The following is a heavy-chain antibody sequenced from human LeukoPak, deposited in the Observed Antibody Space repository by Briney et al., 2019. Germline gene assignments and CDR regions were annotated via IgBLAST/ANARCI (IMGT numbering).Heavy chain of an antibody. CDR2: ISGSGGST. Sequence: GGSLRLSCAASGFTVSSNYMSWVRQAPGKGLEWVSAISGSGGSTYYADSVKGRFTISRGNSKNTLYLQMNSLRAEDTAVYYCAKLVGATLGDYWGQGTLVTVSS. V-gene: IGHV3-23*01. CDR3: AKLVGATLGDY. CDR1: GFTVSSNY. J-gene: IGHJ4*02. D-gene: IGHD1-26*01.